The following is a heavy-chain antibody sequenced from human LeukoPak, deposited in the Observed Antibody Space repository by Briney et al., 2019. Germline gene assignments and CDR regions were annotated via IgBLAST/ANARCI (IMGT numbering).Heavy chain of an antibody. Sequence: SETLSLTCTVSGGSISSGSYYWGWVRQPPGKGLEWIGSISYSWTTYYNPSLKSRVTISADTSNNQFSLKLTSLTAADTAVYYCARHRHSHHYDYWGQGTLVTVSS. CDR2: ISYSWTT. CDR3: ARHRHSHHYDY. J-gene: IGHJ4*02. CDR1: GGSISSGSYY. D-gene: IGHD5-18*01. V-gene: IGHV4-39*01.